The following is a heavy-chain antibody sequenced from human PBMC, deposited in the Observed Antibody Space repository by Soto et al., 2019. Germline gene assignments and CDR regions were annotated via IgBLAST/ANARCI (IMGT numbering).Heavy chain of an antibody. Sequence: WASVKVSCKASGYTFTSYGISWVRQAPGQGLEWMGWISAYNGNTNYAQKLQGRVTMTTDTSTSTAYMELRSLRSDDTAVYYCARDRIWFGESSYYYGMDVWGQGTTVTSP. D-gene: IGHD3-10*01. CDR1: GYTFTSYG. CDR2: ISAYNGNT. CDR3: ARDRIWFGESSYYYGMDV. V-gene: IGHV1-18*04. J-gene: IGHJ6*02.